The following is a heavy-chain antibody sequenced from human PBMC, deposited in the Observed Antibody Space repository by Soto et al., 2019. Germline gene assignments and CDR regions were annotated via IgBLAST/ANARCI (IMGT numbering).Heavy chain of an antibody. CDR3: ARRIAVAGTVWFDP. CDR2: IYYTGST. D-gene: IGHD6-19*01. J-gene: IGHJ5*02. CDR1: GGSISGYY. Sequence: QVQLQESGPGLVKPSETLSVTCTVSGGSISGYYWSWIRQPPGKGLEWIGHIYYTGSTNYNPSLKNRVTISVDTSNNQFSLKVSSVTAADTAVYYCARRIAVAGTVWFDPWGQGTLVTVSS. V-gene: IGHV4-59*08.